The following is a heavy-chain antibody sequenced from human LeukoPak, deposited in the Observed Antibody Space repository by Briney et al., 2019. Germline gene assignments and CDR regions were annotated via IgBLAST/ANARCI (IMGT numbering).Heavy chain of an antibody. CDR3: ARGRSGNSVGPGGCFDL. D-gene: IGHD5/OR15-5a*01. V-gene: IGHV1-2*02. CDR2: INPNTGGT. J-gene: IGHJ4*02. Sequence: ASVKVSRKTSGDTFSGSYIHWLRQAPGQGLEWMGWINPNTGGTTYAQRFHGRVTMTRDSSISTAYMELSTLRSDDTAVYSCARGRSGNSVGPGGCFDLWGQGTLVTVSS. CDR1: GDTFSGSY.